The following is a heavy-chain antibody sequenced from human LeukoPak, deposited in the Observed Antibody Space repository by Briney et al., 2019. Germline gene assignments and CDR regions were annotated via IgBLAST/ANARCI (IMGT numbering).Heavy chain of an antibody. CDR3: TRDLGGGWFDP. J-gene: IGHJ5*02. D-gene: IGHD3-10*01. CDR1: SDSISGYY. Sequence: PSETLSLTCSVSSDSISGYYWSWIRQPAGEGLEWIGRIQTSGTTNYNPSLKSRITVSVDTSRNQISLKLTFVTAADTAVYYCTRDLGGGWFDPWGQGAPVTVSS. CDR2: IQTSGTT. V-gene: IGHV4-4*07.